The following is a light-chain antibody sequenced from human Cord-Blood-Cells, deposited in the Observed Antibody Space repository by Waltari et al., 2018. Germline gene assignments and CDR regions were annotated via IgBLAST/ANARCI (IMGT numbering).Light chain of an antibody. CDR2: WAS. J-gene: IGKJ3*01. CDR3: QQYYSTPFT. Sequence: DIVMTQSPDSLSVSLGERATINCKSSQSVLYSSNNKNYLAWYQQKPGQPPKLLIYWASTRVACVPDRFSGSGSGTDFTLTISSLQAEDVAVYYCQQYYSTPFTFGPGTKVDIK. CDR1: QSVLYSSNNKNY. V-gene: IGKV4-1*01.